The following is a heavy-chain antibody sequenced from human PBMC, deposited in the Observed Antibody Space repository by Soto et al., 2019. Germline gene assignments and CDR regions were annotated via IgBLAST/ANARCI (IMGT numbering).Heavy chain of an antibody. Sequence: ASVKVSCKASGYTFTSYYMHWVRQAPGQGLEWMGIINPSGGSTSYAQKLQGRVTMTTDTSTSTAYMELRSLRSDDTAVYYCARKVIDLNWFDPWGQGTLVTVSS. CDR1: GYTFTSYY. CDR3: ARKVIDLNWFDP. D-gene: IGHD3-16*02. V-gene: IGHV1-46*01. J-gene: IGHJ5*02. CDR2: INPSGGST.